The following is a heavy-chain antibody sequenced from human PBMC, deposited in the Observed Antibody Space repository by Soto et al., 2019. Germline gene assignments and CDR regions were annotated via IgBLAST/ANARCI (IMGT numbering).Heavy chain of an antibody. CDR2: TVAISEST. CDR3: ARVAGYGSGSRHFDT. Sequence: QVQLVQSETEVAEPGASVRLSCKTSGYTFSTYGLSWVRQAPGQGLEWMGWTVAISESTIYAQKFQGRFTVTTDRSTHTGYLELSRLTSDDTALYYCARVAGYGSGSRHFDTWGQGTLVTVSS. V-gene: IGHV1-18*01. CDR1: GYTFSTYG. D-gene: IGHD3-10*01. J-gene: IGHJ4*02.